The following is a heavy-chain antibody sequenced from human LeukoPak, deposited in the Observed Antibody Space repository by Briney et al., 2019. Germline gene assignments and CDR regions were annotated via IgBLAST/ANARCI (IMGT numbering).Heavy chain of an antibody. D-gene: IGHD1-14*01. V-gene: IGHV1-2*02. CDR3: AREGRDRSHTAAFDY. J-gene: IGHJ4*02. CDR2: INPKNGDT. Sequence: ASVKVSCKASGYIFTGHYMHWARQAPGQGLEWMGLINPKNGDTNSAQNFQGRVTMTRDTSITTVSMELSRLRRDDTAVYYCAREGRDRSHTAAFDYWGQGTLVTVST. CDR1: GYIFTGHY.